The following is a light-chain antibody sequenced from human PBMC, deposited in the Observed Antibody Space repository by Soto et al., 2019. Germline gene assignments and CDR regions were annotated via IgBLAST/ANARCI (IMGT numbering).Light chain of an antibody. CDR1: SSNIGSYY. CDR3: AAWDDSLSSPV. J-gene: IGLJ2*01. V-gene: IGLV1-47*01. CDR2: RND. Sequence: QSVLTQPPSASGTPGQRVTISCSGSSSNIGSYYVYWYQQLPGAAPKLLIYRNDQRPSGVPDRYSGSKSGTSASLAISGLRSGDEADYYCAAWDDSLSSPVFGRGTKVTVL.